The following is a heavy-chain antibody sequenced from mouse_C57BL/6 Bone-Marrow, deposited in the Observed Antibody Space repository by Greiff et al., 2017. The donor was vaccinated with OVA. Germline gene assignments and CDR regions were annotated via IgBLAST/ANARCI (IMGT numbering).Heavy chain of an antibody. D-gene: IGHD1-1*01. V-gene: IGHV14-3*01. CDR2: IDPANGNT. Sequence: EVQLQQSVAELVRPGASVKLSCTASGFNIKNTYMHWVKQRPEQGLEWIGRIDPANGNTKYAPKFQGKATITADTSSNTAYLQLSSLTSEDTAIYYCARGITTVSRALWYFDVWGTGTTVTVSS. CDR3: ARGITTVSRALWYFDV. CDR1: GFNIKNTY. J-gene: IGHJ1*03.